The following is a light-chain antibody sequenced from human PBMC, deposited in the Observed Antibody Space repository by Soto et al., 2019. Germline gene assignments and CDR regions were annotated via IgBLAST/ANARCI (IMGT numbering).Light chain of an antibody. Sequence: EIVLTQSPATLSLSPGERATLSCRASQSVSSFLAWYQQKPGQAPRLLIYDAANRATGIPARFSGSGSGTDFTLTISSLYPEDVAFDYCQQRSNWPPKVTFGGGTKVEIK. V-gene: IGKV3-11*01. CDR1: QSVSSF. J-gene: IGKJ4*01. CDR3: QQRSNWPPKVT. CDR2: DAA.